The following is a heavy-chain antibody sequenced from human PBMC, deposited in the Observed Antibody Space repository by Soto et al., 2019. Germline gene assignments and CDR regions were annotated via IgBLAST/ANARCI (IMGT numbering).Heavy chain of an antibody. J-gene: IGHJ6*02. CDR2: IYHSGST. Sequence: QVQLQESGPGLVKPSGTLSLTCAVSGGSISSSNWWSWVRQPPGKGLEWIGEIYHSGSTNYNPSLKSRAPLSXDXAKNQFSLKLSSVTAADTAVYYCARVSGSYYYAMDVWGQGTTVTVSS. D-gene: IGHD1-26*01. CDR1: GGSISSSNW. V-gene: IGHV4-4*02. CDR3: ARVSGSYYYAMDV.